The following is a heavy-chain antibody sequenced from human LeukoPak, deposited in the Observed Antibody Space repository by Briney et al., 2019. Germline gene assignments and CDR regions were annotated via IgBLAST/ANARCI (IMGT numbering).Heavy chain of an antibody. V-gene: IGHV4-38-2*02. CDR3: ARPHYYDGSGYYLGVIDY. CDR1: GYSISSDYY. Sequence: SETLSLTCTVSGYSISSDYYWGWIRQPPGKGLKWIGSIYHSGSTYYDPSLKSRVTISIDTSKNQFSLKLSSVTAADTAVYYCARPHYYDGSGYYLGVIDYWGQGTLVTVSS. D-gene: IGHD3-22*01. J-gene: IGHJ4*02. CDR2: IYHSGST.